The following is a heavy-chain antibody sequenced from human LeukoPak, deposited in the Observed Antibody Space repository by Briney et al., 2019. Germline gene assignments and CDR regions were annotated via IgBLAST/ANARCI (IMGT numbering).Heavy chain of an antibody. J-gene: IGHJ6*02. CDR3: ARVGTAMAPYYYGMDV. V-gene: IGHV3-7*01. Sequence: PGGSLRLFCAASGFTVSNYWMTWVRQAPGKGLEWVAHIKQDGSEKYYVDSVKGRFTISRDNAKNSLSLQMNSLRAEDTAVYYCARVGTAMAPYYYGMDVWGQGTTVTVSS. CDR1: GFTVSNYW. CDR2: IKQDGSEK. D-gene: IGHD5-18*01.